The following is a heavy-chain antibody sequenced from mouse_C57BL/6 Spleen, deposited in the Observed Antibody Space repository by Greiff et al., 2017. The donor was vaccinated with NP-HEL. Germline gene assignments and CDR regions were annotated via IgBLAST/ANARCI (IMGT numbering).Heavy chain of an antibody. J-gene: IGHJ1*03. CDR3: AREGDGYYGWYFDV. CDR1: GFTFSSYA. D-gene: IGHD2-3*01. CDR2: ISDGGSYT. V-gene: IGHV5-4*01. Sequence: EVQVVESGGGLVKPGGSLKLSCAASGFTFSSYAMSWVRQTPEKRLEWVATISDGGSYTYYPDNVKGRFTISRDNAKNNLYLQMSHLKSEDTAMYYCAREGDGYYGWYFDVWGTGTTVTVSS.